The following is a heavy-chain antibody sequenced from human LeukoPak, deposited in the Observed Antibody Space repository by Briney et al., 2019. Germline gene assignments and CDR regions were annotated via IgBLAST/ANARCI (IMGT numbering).Heavy chain of an antibody. CDR1: GYTFTSYG. V-gene: IGHV1-18*01. Sequence: ASVKVSCKASGYTFTSYGISWVRQAPGQGLEWMGWISAYNGNTNYAQKLQGRVTMTTDTSTSTAYMELRSLRSDDTAVYYCARGCRYFDWLLSPFDYWGQGTLVTVSS. D-gene: IGHD3-9*01. J-gene: IGHJ4*02. CDR3: ARGCRYFDWLLSPFDY. CDR2: ISAYNGNT.